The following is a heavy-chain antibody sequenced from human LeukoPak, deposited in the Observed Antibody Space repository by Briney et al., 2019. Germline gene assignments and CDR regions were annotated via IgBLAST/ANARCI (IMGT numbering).Heavy chain of an antibody. CDR1: GFTFSSYA. CDR2: MSYDGSNK. V-gene: IGHV3-30-3*01. Sequence: GRSLRLSCAASGFTFSSYAMHWVRQAPGKGLEWVAVMSYDGSNKYYADSVKGRFTISRDNSKNTLYLQMNSLRAEDTAVYYCARSRIAAAHPVGWGQGTLVTVSS. CDR3: ARSRIAAAHPVG. D-gene: IGHD6-13*01. J-gene: IGHJ4*02.